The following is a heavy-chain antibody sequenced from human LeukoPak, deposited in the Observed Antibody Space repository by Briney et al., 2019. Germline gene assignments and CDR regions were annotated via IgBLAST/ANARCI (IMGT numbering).Heavy chain of an antibody. J-gene: IGHJ4*02. CDR1: GFTFSSYA. Sequence: PGGSLRLSCAASGFTFSSYAMSWVRQAPGKGLGWVSAISGSGGSTYYADSVKGRFTISRDNSKNTLYLQMNSLRAEDTAVYYCHSSSSHIDYWGQGTLVTVSS. CDR3: HSSSSHIDY. CDR2: ISGSGGST. D-gene: IGHD6-13*01. V-gene: IGHV3-23*01.